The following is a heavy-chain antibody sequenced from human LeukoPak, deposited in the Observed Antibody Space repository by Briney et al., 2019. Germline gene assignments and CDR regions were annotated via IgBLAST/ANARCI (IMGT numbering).Heavy chain of an antibody. CDR2: ISSNGGSI. Sequence: GGSLRLSCAASGFTFSGYSMHWVRQAPGKGLEYVSAISSNGGSIYYADSVKGRFTISRDNSKNTLYLQMKSLRAEDTAVYYCAKGGGYEAQYYYYYLDVWGKGTTVTISS. V-gene: IGHV3-64*02. J-gene: IGHJ6*03. CDR3: AKGGGYEAQYYYYYLDV. D-gene: IGHD5-12*01. CDR1: GFTFSGYS.